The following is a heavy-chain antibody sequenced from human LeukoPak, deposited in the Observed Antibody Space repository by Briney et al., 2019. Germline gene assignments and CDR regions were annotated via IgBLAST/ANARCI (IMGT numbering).Heavy chain of an antibody. J-gene: IGHJ4*02. Sequence: PGGSLRLSCAASGFTFSSYDMHWVRQATGKGLEWVSAIGTAGDTYYPGSVKGRFTISRENDKNSLYLQMNSLRAGDTAVYYCARGDILTGYVDYWGQGTLVTVSS. CDR1: GFTFSSYD. CDR2: IGTAGDT. V-gene: IGHV3-13*01. CDR3: ARGDILTGYVDY. D-gene: IGHD3-9*01.